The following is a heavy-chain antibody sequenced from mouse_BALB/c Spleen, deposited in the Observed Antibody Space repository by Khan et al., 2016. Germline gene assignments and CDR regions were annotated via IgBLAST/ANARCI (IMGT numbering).Heavy chain of an antibody. CDR2: ISYSGST. CDR1: GYSITSDYA. V-gene: IGHV3-2*02. CDR3: ANGYYAMDY. Sequence: VQLKQSGPGLVKPSQSLSLTCTVTGYSITSDYAWNWIRQFPKNKLEWMGYISYSGSTSYNPSLKSRISITRDTSKNQFFLQLNSVTTEDTATYYCANGYYAMDYWGQGTSVTVSS. J-gene: IGHJ4*01.